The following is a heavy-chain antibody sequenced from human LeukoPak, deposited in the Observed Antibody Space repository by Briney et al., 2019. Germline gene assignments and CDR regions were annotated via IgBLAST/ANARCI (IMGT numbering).Heavy chain of an antibody. D-gene: IGHD2-21*02. CDR3: ARVGPDCGGDCYSN. CDR2: INGNTGST. CDR1: GYTFTGYY. V-gene: IGHV1-2*02. J-gene: IGHJ4*02. Sequence: ASVKASCKTSGYTFTGYYIHWVRQAPGQGLEWMGWINGNTGSTNYAQKFQDRVAMTRDTSISTAYMDLNRLRSDDTAVYFCARVGPDCGGDCYSNWGQGTLVTVSS.